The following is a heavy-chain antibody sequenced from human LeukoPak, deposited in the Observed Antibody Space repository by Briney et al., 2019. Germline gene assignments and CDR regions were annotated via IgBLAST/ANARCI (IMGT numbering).Heavy chain of an antibody. CDR2: IYPGDSDT. V-gene: IGHV5-51*03. Sequence: PGESLKISCNGSGYSFTSYWIGWVRQMPGKGLEWMGIIYPGDSDTRYSPSFQGQVTISADKSISTAYLQWSSLKASDTAMYYCARRYYDILTGYYVGVYFDYWGQGTLVTVSS. CDR1: GYSFTSYW. D-gene: IGHD3-9*01. J-gene: IGHJ4*02. CDR3: ARRYYDILTGYYVGVYFDY.